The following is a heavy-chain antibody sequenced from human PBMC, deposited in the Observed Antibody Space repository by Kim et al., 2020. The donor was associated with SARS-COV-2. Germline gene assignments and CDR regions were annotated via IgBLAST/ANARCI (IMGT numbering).Heavy chain of an antibody. D-gene: IGHD1-26*01. Sequence: GGSLRLSCAASGFTFSSYAMHWVRQAPGKGLEWVAVIWYDGSNKYYADSVKGRFTISRDNSKNTLYLQMNSLRAEDTAVYYCAKCSGSYVRTGGFDYWGQGTLVTVSS. J-gene: IGHJ4*02. CDR1: GFTFSSYA. V-gene: IGHV3-33*06. CDR2: IWYDGSNK. CDR3: AKCSGSYVRTGGFDY.